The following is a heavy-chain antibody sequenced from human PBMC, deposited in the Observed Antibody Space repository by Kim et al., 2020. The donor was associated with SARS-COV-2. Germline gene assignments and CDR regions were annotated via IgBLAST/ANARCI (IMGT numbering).Heavy chain of an antibody. J-gene: IGHJ4*02. D-gene: IGHD6-6*01. Sequence: SDAARVNGRFTISRANPKHSLYLQMNRLRAEDTSVYYCASVIIAARTFDYWGQGTLVTVSS. V-gene: IGHV3-21*01. CDR3: ASVIIAARTFDY.